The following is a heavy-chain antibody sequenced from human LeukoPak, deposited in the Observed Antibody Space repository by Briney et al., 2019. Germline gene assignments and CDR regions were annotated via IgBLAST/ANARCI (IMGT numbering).Heavy chain of an antibody. Sequence: GGSLRLSCAASGYTFSNYAMTWVRQAPGKGLEWVSGISGSGGSTYYADSVKGRFTISRDNSKNTLYLQMNSLRAEDTAVYYCATHVTLPDAFDIWGQGTMVTVSS. CDR3: ATHVTLPDAFDI. CDR1: GYTFSNYA. V-gene: IGHV3-23*01. CDR2: ISGSGGST. J-gene: IGHJ3*02.